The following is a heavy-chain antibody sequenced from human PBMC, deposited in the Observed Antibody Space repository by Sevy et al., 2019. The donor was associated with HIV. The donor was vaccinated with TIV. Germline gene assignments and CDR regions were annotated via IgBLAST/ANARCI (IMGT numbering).Heavy chain of an antibody. CDR2: IWNDRSNK. J-gene: IGHJ3*02. CDR3: ASLPNNYYDSGGFSGNDAFDI. D-gene: IGHD3-22*01. V-gene: IGHV3-33*01. Sequence: GGSLRLSCAASGFTFSSYGMHWVRQAPGKGVEWVAVIWNDRSNKHYADSVKGRFTISRDNSKNTLYLQMNSLRAEDTAVYYCASLPNNYYDSGGFSGNDAFDIWGQGTMVTVSS. CDR1: GFTFSSYG.